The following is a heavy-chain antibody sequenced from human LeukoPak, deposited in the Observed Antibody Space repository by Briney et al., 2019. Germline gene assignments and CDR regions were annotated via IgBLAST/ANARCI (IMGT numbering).Heavy chain of an antibody. CDR1: GGSISSYY. J-gene: IGHJ4*02. Sequence: PSETLSLTCTVSGGSISSYYWSWIRQPPGKGLEWIGYIYYSGSTNYNPSLKSRVTISVDTSKNQFSLKLNSVTAADTAVYYCVLRPYYYDSSGYSHFDYWGQGTLVTVSS. CDR3: VLRPYYYDSSGYSHFDY. D-gene: IGHD3-22*01. V-gene: IGHV4-59*01. CDR2: IYYSGST.